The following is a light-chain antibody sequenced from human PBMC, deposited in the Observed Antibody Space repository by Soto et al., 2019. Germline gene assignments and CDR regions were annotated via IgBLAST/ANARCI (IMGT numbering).Light chain of an antibody. CDR3: QQSYSTLPIT. CDR1: QSISGY. J-gene: IGKJ5*01. Sequence: DIQMTQSPSSLSASVGDRVTITCRTSQSISGYLNWYRHKPGKAPTLLIYAASTLQSGVPSRFSGSGSGTDFTLTISNLQPEDFATYYCQQSYSTLPITFGQGTRLE. V-gene: IGKV1-39*01. CDR2: AAS.